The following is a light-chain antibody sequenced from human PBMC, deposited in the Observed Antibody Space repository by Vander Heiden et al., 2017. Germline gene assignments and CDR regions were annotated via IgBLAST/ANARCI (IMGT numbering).Light chain of an antibody. CDR3: SSFAGSSVL. Sequence: QSALTQPASVSGSPGQSITIACTGTSSDVGAHNLVSWYQQHPGKAPKLMIYEVSKRPSGLSNRFSGSKSGNTASLTISGLQAEDEADYYCSSFAGSSVLFGGGTKLTVL. V-gene: IGLV2-23*02. CDR1: SSDVGAHNL. J-gene: IGLJ2*01. CDR2: EVS.